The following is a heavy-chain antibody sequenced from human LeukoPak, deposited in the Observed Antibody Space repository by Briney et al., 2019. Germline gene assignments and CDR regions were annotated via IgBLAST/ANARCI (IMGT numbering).Heavy chain of an antibody. CDR1: GFTISSYS. Sequence: GGSLRLSCAASGFTISSYSMNWVRQAPGKGLEWVSSISSSSSYIYYADSVKGRFTISRDNAKNSLYLQMNSLRAEDTAVYYCAREHTPFGSGCTAAYWGQGTLVTVSS. J-gene: IGHJ4*02. D-gene: IGHD6-19*01. CDR3: AREHTPFGSGCTAAY. CDR2: ISSSSSYI. V-gene: IGHV3-21*01.